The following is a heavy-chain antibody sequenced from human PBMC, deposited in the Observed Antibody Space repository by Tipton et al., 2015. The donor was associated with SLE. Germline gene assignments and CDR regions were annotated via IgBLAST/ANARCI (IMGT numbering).Heavy chain of an antibody. J-gene: IGHJ4*02. CDR3: ARRGIRFLEWSFSY. CDR1: GFTFSSYA. CDR2: ISGSGGST. V-gene: IGHV3-23*01. D-gene: IGHD3-3*01. Sequence: SLRLSCAASGFTFSSYAMSWVRQAPGKGLEWVSAISGSGGSTYYADSVKGRFTISRDNAKNSLYLQMNSLRAEDTAVYYCARRGIRFLEWSFSYWGQGTLVTVSS.